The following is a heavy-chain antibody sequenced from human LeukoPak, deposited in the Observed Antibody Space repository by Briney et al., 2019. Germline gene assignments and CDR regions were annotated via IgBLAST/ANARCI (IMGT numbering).Heavy chain of an antibody. CDR1: GFPFSSYW. D-gene: IGHD3-10*01. J-gene: IGHJ4*02. CDR3: ARGPQRGVIMN. V-gene: IGHV3-7*01. Sequence: GSLRLSCVASGFPFSSYWMTWVRQAPGKGLEWVANIKQDGSKKSYVDSVKGRFTISRDNAKNSLYLQMNSLRVEDTAMYYCARGPQRGVIMNWGQGTLVTVSS. CDR2: IKQDGSKK.